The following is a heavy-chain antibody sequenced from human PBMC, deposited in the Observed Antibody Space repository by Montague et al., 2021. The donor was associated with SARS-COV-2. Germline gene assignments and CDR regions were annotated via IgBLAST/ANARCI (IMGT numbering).Heavy chain of an antibody. CDR2: VYYTGPT. CDR3: ATDLAGHYYFDN. V-gene: IGHV4-39*07. J-gene: IGHJ4*02. Sequence: SETLSLTCGVSGGSTTTIKYYWSWSRQSPGKVLECVASVYYTGPTYYTXXLSPRTAISLDTSTNRFSLTLSSVAADDTAIYYCATDLAGHYYFDNWGQGTPVIVSS. D-gene: IGHD3-10*01. CDR1: GGSTTTIKYY.